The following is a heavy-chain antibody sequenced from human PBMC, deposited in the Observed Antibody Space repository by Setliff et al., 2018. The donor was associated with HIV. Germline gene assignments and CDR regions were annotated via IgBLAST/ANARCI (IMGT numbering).Heavy chain of an antibody. CDR2: MYINGNS. Sequence: PSETLSLTCTVSGGSISSGAYYWSWIRQPAGKGLEWIGRMYINGNSNYNYSLKSRATISIDTSKNQFSMKLTSVTAADTAVYYCARSAMAKYSYGQSPIPSYWFFDLWGRGTLVTVSS. J-gene: IGHJ2*01. D-gene: IGHD1-26*01. CDR1: GGSISSGAYY. V-gene: IGHV4-61*02. CDR3: ARSAMAKYSYGQSPIPSYWFFDL.